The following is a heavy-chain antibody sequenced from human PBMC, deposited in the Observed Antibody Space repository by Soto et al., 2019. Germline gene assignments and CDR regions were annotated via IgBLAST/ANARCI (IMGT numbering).Heavy chain of an antibody. CDR3: ARQGAATIPDY. D-gene: IGHD1-26*01. Sequence: GESLKISCKGSGDSFTKDWIIWVRQMPGKGLEWMGRIDPSDSYINYSPSFQGHVTLSADKSLNTAYLHWTSLKASDTAMYYCARQGAATIPDYWGQGTLVTVS. V-gene: IGHV5-10-1*01. CDR1: GDSFTKDW. J-gene: IGHJ4*02. CDR2: IDPSDSYI.